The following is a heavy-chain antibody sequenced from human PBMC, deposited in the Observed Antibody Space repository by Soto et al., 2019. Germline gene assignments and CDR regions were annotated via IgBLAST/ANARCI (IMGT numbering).Heavy chain of an antibody. J-gene: IGHJ4*02. D-gene: IGHD3-16*01. Sequence: GGSLRLSCAASGFTFSSYGMNWVRQAPGKGLEWVSYISSSGTTIYYADSVKGRFTISRDNAKNSLYLQMNSLRAEDTAVYYCARDLGGATGFDYWGQGTLVTVSS. CDR3: ARDLGGATGFDY. V-gene: IGHV3-48*03. CDR2: ISSSGTTI. CDR1: GFTFSSYG.